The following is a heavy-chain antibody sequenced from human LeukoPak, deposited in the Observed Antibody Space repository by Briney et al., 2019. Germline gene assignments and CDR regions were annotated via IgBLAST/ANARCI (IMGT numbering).Heavy chain of an antibody. D-gene: IGHD2-8*02. Sequence: SETLSLTCAVSGGSISSGGYSWSWIRQPPGKGLEWIGEINHSGSTNYNPSLKSRVTISVDTSKNQFSLKLSSVTAADTAVYYCALVVPPSRKYFQHWGQGTLVTVSS. CDR1: GGSISSGGYS. V-gene: IGHV4-30-2*01. CDR3: ALVVPPSRKYFQH. CDR2: INHSGST. J-gene: IGHJ1*01.